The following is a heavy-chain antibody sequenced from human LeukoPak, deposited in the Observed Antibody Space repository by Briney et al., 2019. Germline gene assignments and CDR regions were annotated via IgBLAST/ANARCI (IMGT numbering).Heavy chain of an antibody. Sequence: PSETLSLTCTVSGGSVSSGSYYWSWIRQPPGKGLEWIGYIYYSGSPNYNPSLKSRVTISVDTSKNQFSLKLSSVTAADTAVYYCAREPGCCSSTSCYARTYYFDYWGQGTLVTVSS. J-gene: IGHJ4*02. D-gene: IGHD2-2*01. CDR2: IYYSGSP. CDR3: AREPGCCSSTSCYARTYYFDY. V-gene: IGHV4-61*01. CDR1: GGSVSSGSYY.